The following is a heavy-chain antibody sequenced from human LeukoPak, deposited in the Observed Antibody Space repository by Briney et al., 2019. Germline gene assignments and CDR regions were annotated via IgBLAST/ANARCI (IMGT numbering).Heavy chain of an antibody. D-gene: IGHD4-23*01. V-gene: IGHV4-59*12. J-gene: IGHJ4*02. CDR2: IYYSGST. CDR3: ARVYDYGGNSE. CDR1: GGSISSYY. Sequence: SETLSLTCTVSGGSISSYYWSWIRQPPGKGLEWIGSIYYSGSTYYNPSLKSRVTISVDTSKNQFSLKLSSVTAADTAVYYCARVYDYGGNSEWGQGTLVTVSS.